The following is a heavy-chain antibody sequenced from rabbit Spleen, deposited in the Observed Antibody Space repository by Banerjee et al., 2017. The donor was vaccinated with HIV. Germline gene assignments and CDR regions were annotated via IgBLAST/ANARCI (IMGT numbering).Heavy chain of an antibody. CDR2: INAVTGKA. CDR1: GFSFSTSAY. V-gene: IGHV1S40*01. CDR3: ARDLDTGSDSSLFGMDL. J-gene: IGHJ6*01. D-gene: IGHD3-1*01. Sequence: QSLEESGGDLVKPGASLTLTCTASGFSFSTSAYMCWVRQAPGKGLEWIACINAVTGKAVYASWAKGRFIMSRTSSTTVTLQMTSLTAADTATYFCARDLDTGSDSSLFGMDLWGQGTLVTVS.